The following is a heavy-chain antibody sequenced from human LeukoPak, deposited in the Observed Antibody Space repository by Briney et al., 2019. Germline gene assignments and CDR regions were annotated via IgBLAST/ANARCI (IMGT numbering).Heavy chain of an antibody. CDR1: GGSFSGYH. J-gene: IGHJ5*02. CDR3: ARGTSTNWFDP. V-gene: IGHV4-34*01. Sequence: SETLSLTCAVYGGSFSGYHWSWIRQPPGKGLEWIGEINHSGSTNYNPSLKSRVTISVDTSKNQFSLKLSSVTAADTAVYYCARGTSTNWFDPWGQGTLVTVSS. D-gene: IGHD1-26*01. CDR2: INHSGST.